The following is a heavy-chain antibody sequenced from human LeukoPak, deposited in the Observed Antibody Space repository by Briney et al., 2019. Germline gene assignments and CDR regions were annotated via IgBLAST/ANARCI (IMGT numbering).Heavy chain of an antibody. Sequence: SGGSLRLSCAASGFTFSSYWMHWVRQAPGKGLVWVSRIKSDGSTNYADSVKGRFTISRDNAKNTVSLQMNSLRAEDTGVYYCARAPSEIGGYYPEYFRHWGQGTLVTDSS. CDR3: ARAPSEIGGYYPEYFRH. J-gene: IGHJ1*01. CDR1: GFTFSSYW. V-gene: IGHV3-74*01. CDR2: IKSDGST. D-gene: IGHD3-22*01.